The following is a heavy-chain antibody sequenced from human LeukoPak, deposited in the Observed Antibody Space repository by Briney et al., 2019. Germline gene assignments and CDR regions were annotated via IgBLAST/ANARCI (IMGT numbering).Heavy chain of an antibody. CDR3: ARASGMYFDY. CDR2: ISYDGSNK. CDR1: GFTFSSYA. Sequence: PGGSLRLSCAASGFTFSSYAMHWVRQAPGKGLEWVAVISYDGSNKYYADSVKGRFTISRDNSKNTLYLQMNSLRAEETAVYYCARASGMYFDYWGQGTLVTVSS. J-gene: IGHJ4*02. V-gene: IGHV3-30-3*01.